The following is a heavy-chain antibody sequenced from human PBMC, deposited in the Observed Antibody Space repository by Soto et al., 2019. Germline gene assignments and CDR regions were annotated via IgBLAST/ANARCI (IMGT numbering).Heavy chain of an antibody. CDR1: GYTFTSYD. Sequence: ASVKVSCKASGYTFTSYDINWVRQATGQGLEWMGWMNPNSGNTGYAQKFQGRVTMTRNTSISTAYMELSSLRSEDTAVYYCARGPYGSGSYYYYYYYGMDVWGQGTTGTAP. J-gene: IGHJ6*02. CDR3: ARGPYGSGSYYYYYYYGMDV. V-gene: IGHV1-8*01. CDR2: MNPNSGNT. D-gene: IGHD3-10*01.